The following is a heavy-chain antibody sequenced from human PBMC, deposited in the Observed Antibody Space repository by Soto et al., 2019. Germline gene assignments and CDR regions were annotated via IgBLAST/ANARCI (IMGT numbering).Heavy chain of an antibody. CDR2: IIPILGIA. Sequence: QVQLVQSGAEVNKLGSSVKVSCKASGGTFSSYTISWVRQAPGQGLEWMGRIIPILGIANYAQKFQGRVTITADKSTSTAYMELSSLRSEDTAVYYCASLRYCGGDCYTDYWGQGTLVTVSS. V-gene: IGHV1-69*02. J-gene: IGHJ4*02. CDR1: GGTFSSYT. CDR3: ASLRYCGGDCYTDY. D-gene: IGHD2-21*02.